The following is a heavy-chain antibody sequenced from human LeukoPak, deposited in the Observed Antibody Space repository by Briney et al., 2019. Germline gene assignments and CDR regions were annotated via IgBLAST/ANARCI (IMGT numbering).Heavy chain of an antibody. CDR2: IIPIFGRA. V-gene: IGHV1-69*05. D-gene: IGHD3-22*01. Sequence: GASVKLSCKASGGAFSSYAISWVRQAPGQGLEWMGGIIPIFGRANYAQKFQGRVTITTDESTSTAYMELSSLRSEDTAVYYCARDRRPYYYDSSGYYYHDAFDIWGQGTMVTVSS. CDR3: ARDRRPYYYDSSGYYYHDAFDI. J-gene: IGHJ3*02. CDR1: GGAFSSYA.